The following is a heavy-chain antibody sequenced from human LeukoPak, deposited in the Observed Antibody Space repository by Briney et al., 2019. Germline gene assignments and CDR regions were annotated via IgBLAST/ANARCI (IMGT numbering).Heavy chain of an antibody. CDR3: ATAGIVLDIGAEFLHH. Sequence: ASVKVSCKVSGDTLTELSMHWVRQPPGKGLEWMGGFDPEDGETIYAQRFQGRVTMTEDTVTDTAHMELSSLTSEDTAVYYCATAGIVLDIGAEFLHHWGQGTLVTVSS. V-gene: IGHV1-24*01. D-gene: IGHD2-8*01. J-gene: IGHJ1*01. CDR2: FDPEDGET. CDR1: GDTLTELS.